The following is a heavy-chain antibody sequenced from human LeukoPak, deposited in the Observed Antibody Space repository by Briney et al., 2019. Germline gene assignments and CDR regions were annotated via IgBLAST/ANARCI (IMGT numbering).Heavy chain of an antibody. CDR1: GFTFSSYA. Sequence: GGSLRLSCAASGFTFSSYAMSWVRQAPGKGLEWVSAISGSGGSTYYADSVKGRFTISRDNSKNTLYLQMNSLRAEDTAVYYCARDPRGLYFFDYWGQGTLVTVSS. J-gene: IGHJ4*02. CDR2: ISGSGGST. V-gene: IGHV3-23*01. CDR3: ARDPRGLYFFDY.